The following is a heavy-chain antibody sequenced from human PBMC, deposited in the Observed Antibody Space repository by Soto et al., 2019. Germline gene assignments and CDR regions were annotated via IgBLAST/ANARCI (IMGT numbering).Heavy chain of an antibody. CDR2: IYYTGST. V-gene: IGHV4-61*01. Sequence: SETLSLTCTVSGGSVSSGIYYWSWIRKPPGKGLDWIGYIYYTGSTSYNPSLKSRVTMSVDTSKNQFSLKLSSVTAADTAVYYCARGLYYGSGSYYRYYYYGMDVWGQGTTVTVSS. J-gene: IGHJ6*02. CDR3: ARGLYYGSGSYYRYYYYGMDV. CDR1: GGSVSSGIYY. D-gene: IGHD3-10*01.